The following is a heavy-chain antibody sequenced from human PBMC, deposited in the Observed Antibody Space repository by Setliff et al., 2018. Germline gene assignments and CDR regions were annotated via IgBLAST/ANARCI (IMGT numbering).Heavy chain of an antibody. V-gene: IGHV4-39*01. J-gene: IGHJ4*01. Sequence: PSETLSLTCTVSGGSISSSSHYWDWLRQPPGKGLEWIGSIYYSGNSFYNPSLKSRLTISVDTSKDQFSLTLSSVTAADTAVYYCATHASEFHYYGSGGHYTDYWGHGMLVTVSS. CDR2: IYYSGNS. CDR3: ATHASEFHYYGSGGHYTDY. D-gene: IGHD3-22*01. CDR1: GGSISSSSHY.